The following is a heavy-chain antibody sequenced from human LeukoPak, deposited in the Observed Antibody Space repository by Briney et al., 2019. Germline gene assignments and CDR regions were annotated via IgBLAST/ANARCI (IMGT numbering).Heavy chain of an antibody. D-gene: IGHD2/OR15-2a*01. CDR3: ARTFYDTLDSDAFDF. J-gene: IGHJ3*01. CDR2: INPDSGGT. CDR1: GYTFTGYY. Sequence: ASVKVSFKASGYTFTGYYMHWVRQAPGQGLEWMGWINPDSGGTNNAQKFQGRVTMTRDTSISTAYMGLSRLRSDDTAVYYCARTFYDTLDSDAFDFWGQGTMVIVSS. V-gene: IGHV1-2*02.